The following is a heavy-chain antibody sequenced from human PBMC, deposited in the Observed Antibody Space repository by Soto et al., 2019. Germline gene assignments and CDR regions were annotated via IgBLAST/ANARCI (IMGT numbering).Heavy chain of an antibody. CDR1: GFTFSSYG. CDR2: ISYDGSNT. CDR3: AKEGGLSGSYYISSSDYFDY. Sequence: QVQLVESGGGVVQPGRSLRLSCAASGFTFSSYGMHWVRQAPGKGLEWVAIISYDGSNTYYADSVKGRFTISRDNSKNTLYLQRNSPRAEDTSVYYCAKEGGLSGSYYISSSDYFDYWGQGTLVTVSS. J-gene: IGHJ4*02. V-gene: IGHV3-30*18. D-gene: IGHD1-26*01.